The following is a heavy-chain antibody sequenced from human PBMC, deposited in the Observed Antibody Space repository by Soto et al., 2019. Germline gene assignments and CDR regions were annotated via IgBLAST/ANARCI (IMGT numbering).Heavy chain of an antibody. D-gene: IGHD5-18*01. CDR2: ISSSGSTI. CDR3: ARVSIQLWSPIDY. CDR1: GFTFSSYE. V-gene: IGHV3-48*03. J-gene: IGHJ4*02. Sequence: GSLRLSCAASGFTFSSYEMNWVRQAPGKGLEWVSYISSSGSTIYYADSVKGRFTISRDNAKNSLYLQMNSLRAEDTAVYYCARVSIQLWSPIDYWGQGTLVTVSS.